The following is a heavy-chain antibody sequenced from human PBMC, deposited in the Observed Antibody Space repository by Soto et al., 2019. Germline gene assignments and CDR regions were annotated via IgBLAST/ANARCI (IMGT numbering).Heavy chain of an antibody. CDR1: GGSLSGYY. J-gene: IGHJ5*02. Sequence: QVQLQQWGAGLVKPSETLSLTCAVSGGSLSGYYWNWIRQAPGRGLEWIGEINNSGGTNYNPSLKSRLIISMDTAKIQFYLNLTSMTAADTAIYYCARYPAFCSNGINCPPGPWGQGTQVTVSS. V-gene: IGHV4-34*02. D-gene: IGHD2-8*01. CDR2: INNSGGT. CDR3: ARYPAFCSNGINCPPGP.